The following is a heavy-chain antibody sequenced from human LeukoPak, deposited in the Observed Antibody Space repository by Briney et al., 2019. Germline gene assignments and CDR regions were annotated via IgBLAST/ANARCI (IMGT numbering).Heavy chain of an antibody. V-gene: IGHV1-2*02. Sequence: GASVKVSCKASGYTFTGYYMHWVRQAPGQGLEWMGWINPNSGGTNYAQKFQGRVTMTRDTSISTAYMELSRLRSDDTAVYYCARDSSFRGSYSDYWGQGTLVTVSS. D-gene: IGHD3-3*02. CDR1: GYTFTGYY. CDR2: INPNSGGT. J-gene: IGHJ4*02. CDR3: ARDSSFRGSYSDY.